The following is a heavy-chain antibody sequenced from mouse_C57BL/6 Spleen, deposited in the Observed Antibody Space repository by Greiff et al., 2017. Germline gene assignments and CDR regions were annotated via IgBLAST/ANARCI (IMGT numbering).Heavy chain of an antibody. CDR2: ISDGGSYT. CDR3: ARSYYYGSSYGSFDV. CDR1: GFTFSSYA. V-gene: IGHV5-4*01. D-gene: IGHD1-1*01. J-gene: IGHJ1*03. Sequence: EVQGVESGGGLVKPGGSLKLSCAASGFTFSSYAMSWVRQTPEKRLEWVATISDGGSYTYYPDNVKGRFTISRDNAKNNLYLQMSHLKSEDTAMYYCARSYYYGSSYGSFDVWGTGTTVTVSA.